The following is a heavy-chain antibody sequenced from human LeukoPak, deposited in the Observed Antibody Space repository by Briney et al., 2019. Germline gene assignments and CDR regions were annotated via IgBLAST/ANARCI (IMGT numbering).Heavy chain of an antibody. CDR1: GFTFSSYG. CDR2: IRYGGSNK. CDR3: AKAYCSSTSCYIGLFDY. J-gene: IGHJ4*02. V-gene: IGHV3-30*02. Sequence: PGGSLRLACAASGFTFSSYGMHWVRQAPGKGLEWVAFIRYGGSNKYYADSVKGRFTISRDNSKNTLYLQMNSLRAEDTAVYYCAKAYCSSTSCYIGLFDYRGQGTLVTVSS. D-gene: IGHD2-2*02.